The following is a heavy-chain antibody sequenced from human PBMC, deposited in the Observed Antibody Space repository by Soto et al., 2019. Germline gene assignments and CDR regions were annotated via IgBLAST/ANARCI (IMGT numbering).Heavy chain of an antibody. J-gene: IGHJ6*02. Sequence: SETLSLTCAVYGGSFSGYYWSWIRQPPGKGLEWIGEINHSGSTNYNPSLKSRVTISVDTSKNQFSLKLSSVTAADTAVYYCARGSGIRYFDWFVDYYYGMDVWGQGTTVT. D-gene: IGHD3-9*01. CDR3: ARGSGIRYFDWFVDYYYGMDV. V-gene: IGHV4-34*01. CDR1: GGSFSGYY. CDR2: INHSGST.